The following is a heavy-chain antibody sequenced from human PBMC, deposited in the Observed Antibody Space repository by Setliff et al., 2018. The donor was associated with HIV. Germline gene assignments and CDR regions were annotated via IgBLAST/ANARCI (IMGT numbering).Heavy chain of an antibody. J-gene: IGHJ4*02. CDR1: GFTFSSYA. Sequence: GGSLRLSCAASGFTFSSYAMSWVRQAPGKGLEWMGIIYPGDSDTRYSPSFQGQVTISADKSISTAYLQWSSLKASDTGMYYWARSGAARRLHSKWLRQRETYSRSLYFSDYWGQGTLVTVSS. D-gene: IGHD6-13*01. CDR3: ARSGAARRLHSKWLRQRETYSRSLYFSDY. V-gene: IGHV5-51*01. CDR2: IYPGDSDT.